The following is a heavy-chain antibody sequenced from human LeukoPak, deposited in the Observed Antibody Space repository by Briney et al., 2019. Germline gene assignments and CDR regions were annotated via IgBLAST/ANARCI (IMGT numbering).Heavy chain of an antibody. CDR3: ARDRGYSTFDY. D-gene: IGHD4-23*01. J-gene: IGHJ4*02. V-gene: IGHV3-7*01. CDR2: IKEDGSEI. Sequence: GGSLRLSCAASAFTFSNYWMSWVRQAPGKGLEEVANIKEDGSEINYVDPVKGRFTISRDNAKNSLYLQMNSLRVDDTAVYYCARDRGYSTFDYWGQGTLVTVSS. CDR1: AFTFSNYW.